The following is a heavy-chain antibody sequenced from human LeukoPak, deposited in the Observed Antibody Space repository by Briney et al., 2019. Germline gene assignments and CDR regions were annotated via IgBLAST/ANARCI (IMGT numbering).Heavy chain of an antibody. CDR2: IYTSGST. CDR3: ARLPTLIAAPGGFDL. Sequence: PSETLSLTCTVSGGSISSYYWSWIRQPAGKGLEWIGRIYTSGSTNYNPSLKSRVTISVDRSKNQFSLKLSSVTAADTAVYYCARLPTLIAAPGGFDLWGRGTLVTVSS. CDR1: GGSISSYY. J-gene: IGHJ2*01. D-gene: IGHD6-25*01. V-gene: IGHV4-4*07.